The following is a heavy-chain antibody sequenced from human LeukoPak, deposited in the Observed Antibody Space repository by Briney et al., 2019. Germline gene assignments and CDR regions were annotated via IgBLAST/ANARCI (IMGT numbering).Heavy chain of an antibody. Sequence: PGGSLRLSCAASGFTFSSYWMHWVRQAPGKGLVWVSRINSDGSSTSYADSVKGRFTISRDNAKNTLYLQMNSLRAEDTAVYYCARGGYCSRTSCSRGYYGMDVWGQGTTVTVSS. D-gene: IGHD2-2*01. J-gene: IGHJ6*02. CDR2: INSDGSST. V-gene: IGHV3-74*01. CDR3: ARGGYCSRTSCSRGYYGMDV. CDR1: GFTFSSYW.